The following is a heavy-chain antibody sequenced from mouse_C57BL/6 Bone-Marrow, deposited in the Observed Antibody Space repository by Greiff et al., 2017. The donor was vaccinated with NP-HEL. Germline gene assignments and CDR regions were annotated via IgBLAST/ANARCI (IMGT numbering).Heavy chain of an antibody. Sequence: QVQLQQPGAELVKPGASVKMSCKASGYTFTSYWITWVKQRPGQGLEWIGDIYPGSGSTNYNEKFKSKATLTVDTSSSTAYMQLSSLTSEDSAVYYCAREDFITTALFDYWGQGTTLTVSS. CDR1: GYTFTSYW. V-gene: IGHV1-55*01. CDR3: AREDFITTALFDY. J-gene: IGHJ2*01. D-gene: IGHD1-1*01. CDR2: IYPGSGST.